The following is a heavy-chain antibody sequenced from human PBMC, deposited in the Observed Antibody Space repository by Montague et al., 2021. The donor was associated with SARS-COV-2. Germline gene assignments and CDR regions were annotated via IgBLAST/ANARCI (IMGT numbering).Heavy chain of an antibody. CDR3: TGADNYGS. CDR1: GFTFSSFT. Sequence: SLRLSCAASGFTFSSFTMSWVRLAPGKGLEWVSTISGSGGSTWCADSVKGRFTISRDNPKSTLFLQMNSLRAEETGVYYCTGADNYGSWGRGTLSPSPQ. CDR2: ISGSGGST. D-gene: IGHD3-10*01. J-gene: IGHJ4*02. V-gene: IGHV3-23*01.